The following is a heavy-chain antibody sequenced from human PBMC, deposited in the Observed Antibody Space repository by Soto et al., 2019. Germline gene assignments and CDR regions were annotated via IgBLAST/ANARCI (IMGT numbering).Heavy chain of an antibody. V-gene: IGHV4-61*01. D-gene: IGHD2-15*01. J-gene: IGHJ6*02. CDR1: GGSVSSDSSY. Sequence: SETLSLTCIVSGGSVSSDSSYWSWIRQPPGKGLEWIGYIYYTVNTDSNPSLKSRVTISVDTSKNQFSLKLRSVTAADAAVYFCARGGYCSGSSCPGYYYYYYGMDVWGLGTTVTVSS. CDR3: ARGGYCSGSSCPGYYYYYYGMDV. CDR2: IYYTVNT.